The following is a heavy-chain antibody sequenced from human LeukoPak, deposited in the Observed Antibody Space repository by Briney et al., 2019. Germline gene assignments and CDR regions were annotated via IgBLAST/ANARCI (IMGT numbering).Heavy chain of an antibody. CDR2: VDGGGGGT. CDR1: GFTWSSYA. V-gene: IGHV3-23*01. Sequence: PGGSLRLSCAASGFTWSSYAMTWVRQAPGRGLEWVSSVDGGGGGTYYADSVKGRFTISRDNSKDTLYLQMNGLRAEDTAVYFCAKQSAGSAAWYSLDYDFWGQGTLVTVSS. J-gene: IGHJ4*02. D-gene: IGHD6-13*01. CDR3: AKQSAGSAAWYSLDYDF.